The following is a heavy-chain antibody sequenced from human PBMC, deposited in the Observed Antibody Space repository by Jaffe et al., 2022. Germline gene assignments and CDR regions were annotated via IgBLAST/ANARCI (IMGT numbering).Heavy chain of an antibody. CDR3: AKGPGVLVVYAMGNWFDP. CDR2: ISGSGGST. CDR1: GFTFSSYA. Sequence: EVQLLESGGGLVQPGGSLRLSCAASGFTFSSYAMSWVRQAPGKGLEWVSAISGSGGSTYYADSVKGRFTISRDNSKNTLYLQMNSLRAEDTAVYYCAKGPGVLVVYAMGNWFDPWGQGTLVTVSS. J-gene: IGHJ5*02. V-gene: IGHV3-23*01. D-gene: IGHD2-8*02.